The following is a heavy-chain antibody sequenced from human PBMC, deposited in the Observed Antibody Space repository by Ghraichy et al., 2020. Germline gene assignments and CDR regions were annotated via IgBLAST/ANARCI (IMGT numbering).Heavy chain of an antibody. CDR1: GYTFTSYG. Sequence: ASVKVSCKASGYTFTSYGISWVRQAPGQGLEWMGWISAYNGNTNYAQKLQGRVTMTTDTSTSTAYMELRSLRSDDTAVYYCARDTLRKRYSSGWQGGGIDYWGQGTLVTVSS. CDR2: ISAYNGNT. V-gene: IGHV1-18*01. J-gene: IGHJ4*02. CDR3: ARDTLRKRYSSGWQGGGIDY. D-gene: IGHD6-19*01.